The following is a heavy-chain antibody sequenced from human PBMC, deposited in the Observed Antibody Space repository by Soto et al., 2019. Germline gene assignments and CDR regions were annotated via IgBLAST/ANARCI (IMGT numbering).Heavy chain of an antibody. CDR1: GFTVSSNY. Sequence: EVQLVESGGGLVQPGGSLRLSCAASGFTVSSNYMSWVRQAPGKGLEWVSVIYSGGSTYYADSVKGRFTISRDNSKNTLYLQMNSLRAEDTAVYYCARDAHYYDSSGYYYEGGYWGQGTLVTVSS. CDR2: IYSGGST. CDR3: ARDAHYYDSSGYYYEGGY. D-gene: IGHD3-22*01. J-gene: IGHJ4*02. V-gene: IGHV3-66*01.